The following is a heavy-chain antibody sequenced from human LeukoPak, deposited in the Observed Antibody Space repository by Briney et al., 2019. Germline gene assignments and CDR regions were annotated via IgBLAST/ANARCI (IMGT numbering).Heavy chain of an antibody. CDR2: IYYSGST. J-gene: IGHJ4*02. D-gene: IGHD2-15*01. CDR1: GGSISSYY. Sequence: SETLSLTCTVSGGSISSYYWSWIRQPPGKGLEWIGYIYYSGSTNYNPSLKSRVTISVDTSKNQFSLKLSSVTAADTAVYYCARLHQKGYCSGGSCYRYFDYWGQGTLVTVSS. V-gene: IGHV4-59*12. CDR3: ARLHQKGYCSGGSCYRYFDY.